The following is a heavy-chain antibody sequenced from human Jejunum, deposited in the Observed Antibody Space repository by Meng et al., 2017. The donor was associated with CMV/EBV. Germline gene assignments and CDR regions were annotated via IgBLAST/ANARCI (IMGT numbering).Heavy chain of an antibody. D-gene: IGHD2-8*01. Sequence: SCPASGSNFSNYAMDWVRQVPGKGLEWVSIIYTGGGGTFCTDSVQGRVTISRNDSKNTLFLQMNSLKVEDTAVYYCVQGGVYPGGWGQGTLVTVSS. CDR1: GSNFSNYA. CDR3: VQGGVYPGG. CDR2: IYTGGGGT. V-gene: IGHV3-23*03. J-gene: IGHJ4*02.